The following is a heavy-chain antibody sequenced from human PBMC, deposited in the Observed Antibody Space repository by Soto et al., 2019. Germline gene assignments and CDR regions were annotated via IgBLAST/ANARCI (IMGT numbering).Heavy chain of an antibody. J-gene: IGHJ4*02. CDR2: ISSSSSYI. CDR1: GFTFSSYS. CDR3: ARQLWSHPFDY. D-gene: IGHD5-18*01. V-gene: IGHV3-21*01. Sequence: GGSLRLSCAASGFTFSSYSMNWVRQAPGKGLEWVSSISSSSSYIYYADSVKGRFTISRDNAKNSLYLQMNSLRAEDTAVYYCARQLWSHPFDYWGQGTLVTVSS.